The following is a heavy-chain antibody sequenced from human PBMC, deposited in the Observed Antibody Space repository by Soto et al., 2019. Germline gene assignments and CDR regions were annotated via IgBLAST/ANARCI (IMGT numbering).Heavy chain of an antibody. CDR1: GFSLSKARMG. D-gene: IGHD1-26*01. CDR3: ARALREGLPIYYFDS. V-gene: IGHV2-26*01. CDR2: IFWNDER. Sequence: SGPTLVNPTETLTLTCTVSGFSLSKARMGVSWIRQPPGKALEWLAHIFWNDERSYNTSLKSRLTISKDTSKSKVVLTMTNVESVYIGTYFCARALREGLPIYYFDSWGQGTLVTVSS. J-gene: IGHJ4*02.